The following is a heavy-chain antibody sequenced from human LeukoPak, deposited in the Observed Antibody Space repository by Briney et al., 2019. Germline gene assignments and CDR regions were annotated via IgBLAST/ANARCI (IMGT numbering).Heavy chain of an antibody. CDR1: GFTFSSYE. CDR2: ISSSGRTT. Sequence: GGSLRLSCAASGFTFSSYEVNWVRQAPGKGLEWVSYISSSGRTTYYADSVKGRFTISRDNAKNMLYLQMNSLRAEDTAVYYCARESYCSGGSCYSGRAFDIWGQGTMVTVSS. J-gene: IGHJ3*02. D-gene: IGHD2-15*01. V-gene: IGHV3-48*03. CDR3: ARESYCSGGSCYSGRAFDI.